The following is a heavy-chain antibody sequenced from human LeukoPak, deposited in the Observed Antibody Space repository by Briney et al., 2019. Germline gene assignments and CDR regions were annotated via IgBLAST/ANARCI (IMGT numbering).Heavy chain of an antibody. CDR2: INSDGSST. CDR3: VRGAPFDY. V-gene: IGHV3-74*01. CDR1: GFTFSNYW. Sequence: GGSLRLSCAASGFTFSNYWMHWIRQARGNGLIWVSRINSDGSSTAYADSVKGRFTISRDNAKNTLYLQMNSLRVEDTAVYYCVRGAPFDYWGQGILVTVSS. J-gene: IGHJ4*02.